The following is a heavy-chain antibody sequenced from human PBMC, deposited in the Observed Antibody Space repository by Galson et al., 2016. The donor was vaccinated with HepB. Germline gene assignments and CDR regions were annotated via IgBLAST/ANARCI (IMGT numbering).Heavy chain of an antibody. D-gene: IGHD1-26*01. Sequence: SETLSLTCAVSGGSLRGYYWSSIRQPPGKGLEWIGEINFTGNTIYNPSLKSRVTISRDTSKNQFSLRLSSVTAADTAVYYCTRGKWEIRPSDIWGQGTMVTVS. CDR1: GGSLRGYY. J-gene: IGHJ3*02. CDR2: INFTGNT. V-gene: IGHV4-34*01. CDR3: TRGKWEIRPSDI.